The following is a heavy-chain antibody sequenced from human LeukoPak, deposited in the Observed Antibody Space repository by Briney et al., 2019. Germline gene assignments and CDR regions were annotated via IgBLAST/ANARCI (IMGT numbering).Heavy chain of an antibody. J-gene: IGHJ4*02. CDR2: ISGSAISGSGGRT. D-gene: IGHD2-2*01. CDR3: AKEALKAAILGYYFDY. CDR1: GFTFSSYA. Sequence: GGSLRLSCAASGFTFSSYAMSWVRQAPRKGLEWVSAISGSAISGSGGRTYYADSVKGRFTISRDNSKNTLYLQMNSLRAEDTAVYYCAKEALKAAILGYYFDYWGQGTLVTVSS. V-gene: IGHV3-23*01.